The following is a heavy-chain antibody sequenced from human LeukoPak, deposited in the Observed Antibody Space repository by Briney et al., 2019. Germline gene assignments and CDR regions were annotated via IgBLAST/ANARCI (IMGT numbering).Heavy chain of an antibody. D-gene: IGHD6-19*01. V-gene: IGHV3-23*01. CDR1: GFTFSSYA. CDR3: AKVASNSGKGGAFDI. CDR2: ISGYGGDT. Sequence: PGGSLRLSCAASGFTFSSYALSWVRQAPGKGLEWVSSISGYGGDTYYTDSVKGRFTVSRDNSKNTLYLQMNSLRVENTAIYYCAKVASNSGKGGAFDIWGQGTMVTVSS. J-gene: IGHJ3*02.